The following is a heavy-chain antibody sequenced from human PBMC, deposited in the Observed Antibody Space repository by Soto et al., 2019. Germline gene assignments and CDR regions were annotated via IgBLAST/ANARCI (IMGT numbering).Heavy chain of an antibody. V-gene: IGHV3-30*18. CDR1: GFTCSSYG. CDR2: RSYDGSNK. D-gene: IGHD3-3*01. CDR3: PQAHRSTLFRVATPLFSYYYGSAL. J-gene: IGHJ6*02. Sequence: PGGALRLACAASGFTCSSYGRHWVREAPGKGLEWVAGRSYDGSNKYYADSVKGRFTISRDNSKNTLYLQMNSLRAEDTAVYYCPQAHRSTLFRVATPLFSYYYGSALWGQGTTPTLSS.